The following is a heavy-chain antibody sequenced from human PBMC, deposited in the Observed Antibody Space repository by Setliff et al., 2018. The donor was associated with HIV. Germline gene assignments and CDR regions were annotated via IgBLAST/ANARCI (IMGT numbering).Heavy chain of an antibody. Sequence: ASVKVSCKASGYTFTSYGISWVRQAPGQGLEWMGWISAYNGNTNYAQKLQGRVTMTTDTSASTAYMELRSLRSDDTAVYYCARLAVDFHPFDIWGQGTMVTVSS. V-gene: IGHV1-18*01. CDR3: ARLAVDFHPFDI. D-gene: IGHD6-19*01. CDR1: GYTFTSYG. J-gene: IGHJ3*02. CDR2: ISAYNGNT.